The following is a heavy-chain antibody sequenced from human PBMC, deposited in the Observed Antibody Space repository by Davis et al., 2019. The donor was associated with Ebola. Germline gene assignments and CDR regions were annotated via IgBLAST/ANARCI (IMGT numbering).Heavy chain of an antibody. V-gene: IGHV4-30-2*01. CDR3: ARGMTTVTTSWFDP. D-gene: IGHD4-17*01. CDR1: GGSISSGGYS. Sequence: SETLSLTCAVSGGSISSGGYSWSWIRQPPGKGLEWIGYIYHSGSTYYNPSLKSRVTTSVDRSKNQFSLKLSSVTAADTAVYYCARGMTTVTTSWFDPWGQGTLVTVSS. CDR2: IYHSGST. J-gene: IGHJ5*02.